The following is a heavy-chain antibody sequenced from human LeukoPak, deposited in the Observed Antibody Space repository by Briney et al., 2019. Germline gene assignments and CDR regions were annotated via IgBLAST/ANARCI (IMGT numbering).Heavy chain of an antibody. Sequence: ASVKVPCKASGYTFTGYYMHWMRQAPGQGLEWMGWINPNSGGTNYAQKFQGRVTMTRDTSISTAYMELSRLRSDDTAVYYCARDKTTVTTFYYYYMDVWGKGTTVTVSS. J-gene: IGHJ6*03. CDR1: GYTFTGYY. D-gene: IGHD4-17*01. V-gene: IGHV1-2*02. CDR3: ARDKTTVTTFYYYYMDV. CDR2: INPNSGGT.